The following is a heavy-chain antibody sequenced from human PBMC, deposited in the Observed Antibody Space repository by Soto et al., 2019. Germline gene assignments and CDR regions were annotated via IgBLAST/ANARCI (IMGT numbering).Heavy chain of an antibody. CDR2: INHSGST. J-gene: IGHJ3*02. D-gene: IGHD2-15*01. Sequence: TSETLSLTCAVYGGSFSGYYWSWIRQPPGKGLEWIGEINHSGSTNYNPSLKSRVTISVDTSKNQFSLKLSSVTAADTAVYYCARGRDIVVVVAAILSAFDIWGQGTMVTVSS. CDR3: ARGRDIVVVVAAILSAFDI. CDR1: GGSFSGYY. V-gene: IGHV4-34*01.